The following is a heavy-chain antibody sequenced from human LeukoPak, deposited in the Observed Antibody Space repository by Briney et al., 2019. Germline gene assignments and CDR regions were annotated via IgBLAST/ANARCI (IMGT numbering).Heavy chain of an antibody. CDR2: MNPNSGNT. V-gene: IGHV1-8*01. J-gene: IGHJ4*02. CDR1: GYTFTSYD. D-gene: IGHD3-16*02. Sequence: GASVKVSCKASGYTFTSYDINWVRQATGQGLEWMGWMNPNSGNTGYAQKFQGRVTMTRNTSISTAYMELSSLRSEDTAVYYCARGRVHSFGGVIAKPEFDYWGQGTLVTVSS. CDR3: ARGRVHSFGGVIAKPEFDY.